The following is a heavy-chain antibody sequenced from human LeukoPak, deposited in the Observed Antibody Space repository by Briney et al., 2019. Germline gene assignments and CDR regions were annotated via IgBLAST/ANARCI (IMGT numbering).Heavy chain of an antibody. D-gene: IGHD3-22*01. V-gene: IGHV3-23*01. CDR3: AKDRGWGQNYYDSSGSNFDY. CDR1: GFTFSSYA. J-gene: IGHJ4*02. Sequence: PGGSLRLPCAASGFTFSSYAMSWVRQAPGKGLEWVSAISGSGGSTYYADSVKGRFTISRDNSKNTLYLQMNSLRAEDTAVYYCAKDRGWGQNYYDSSGSNFDYWGQGTLVTVSS. CDR2: ISGSGGST.